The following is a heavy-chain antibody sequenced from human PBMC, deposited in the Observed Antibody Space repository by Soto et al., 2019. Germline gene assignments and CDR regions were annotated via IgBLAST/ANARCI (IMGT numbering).Heavy chain of an antibody. D-gene: IGHD3-3*01. V-gene: IGHV1-69*01. CDR1: GGTFSSYA. CDR3: ASRGLPIFGVFAENFDY. J-gene: IGHJ4*02. Sequence: QVQLVQSGAEVKKPGSSVKVSCKASGGTFSSYAISWVRQAPGQGLEWMGGIIPIFGTANYAQKFQGRVTITADESTSTAYMELSSFRSEDTAVYYCASRGLPIFGVFAENFDYWGQGPLVTVSS. CDR2: IIPIFGTA.